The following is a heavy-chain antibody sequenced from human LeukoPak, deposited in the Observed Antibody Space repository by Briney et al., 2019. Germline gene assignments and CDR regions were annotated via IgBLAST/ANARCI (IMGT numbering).Heavy chain of an antibody. Sequence: GESLKISCKGSGYSFTSYWIGWVRQMPGKGLEWMGIIYPGDSDTRYSPSFQGQVTISADKSISTAYLQWSSLKASDTAMYYCARHDGFTGYSSSWYPLDYWGQGTPVTVSS. J-gene: IGHJ4*02. D-gene: IGHD6-13*01. CDR2: IYPGDSDT. CDR3: ARHDGFTGYSSSWYPLDY. V-gene: IGHV5-51*01. CDR1: GYSFTSYW.